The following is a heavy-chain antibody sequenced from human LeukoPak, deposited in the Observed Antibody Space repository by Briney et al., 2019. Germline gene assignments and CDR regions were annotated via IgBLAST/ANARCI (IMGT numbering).Heavy chain of an antibody. V-gene: IGHV3-20*04. Sequence: GGALRLSCVASALNPGDYGMSWGRQVPGTGVEWVAGIDWSGGAISYTDSVKGRFTVSRDNTKNSLYLQMTSLRVDDTAVYYCARDLSASWYSLAYWGQGTLVTVSS. CDR2: IDWSGGAI. CDR1: ALNPGDYG. CDR3: ARDLSASWYSLAY. J-gene: IGHJ4*02. D-gene: IGHD6-13*01.